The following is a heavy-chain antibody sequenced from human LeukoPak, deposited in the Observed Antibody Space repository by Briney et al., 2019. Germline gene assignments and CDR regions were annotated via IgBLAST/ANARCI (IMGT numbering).Heavy chain of an antibody. CDR2: INPSGGST. V-gene: IGHV1-46*01. CDR3: AREWLSYSSDLNWFDP. Sequence: ASVKVSCKASGYTFTSYYMHWVRQAPGQGLEWMGIINPSGGSTSYAQKFQGRVTITADESTSTAYMELSSLRSEDTAVYYCAREWLSYSSDLNWFDPWGQGTLVTVSS. J-gene: IGHJ5*02. D-gene: IGHD6-25*01. CDR1: GYTFTSYY.